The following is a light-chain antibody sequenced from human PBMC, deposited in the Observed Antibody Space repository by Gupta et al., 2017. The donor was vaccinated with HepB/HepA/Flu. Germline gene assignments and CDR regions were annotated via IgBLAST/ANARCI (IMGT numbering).Light chain of an antibody. CDR1: QTIGRY. CDR2: IVS. Sequence: DIQMTQSPSSLSASVGDRVTITCRSSQTIGRYLNWYQQKPGKAPNLLISIVSTLQSGVPSRFTGGGSGTDFTLTISSLQPEDFATYYCQQTYTIPWTFGQGTKVEIK. V-gene: IGKV1-39*01. CDR3: QQTYTIPWT. J-gene: IGKJ1*01.